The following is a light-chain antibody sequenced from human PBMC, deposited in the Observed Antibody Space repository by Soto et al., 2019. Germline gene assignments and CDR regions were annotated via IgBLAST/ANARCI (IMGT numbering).Light chain of an antibody. J-gene: IGKJ4*01. CDR3: KQYNSYPLT. CDR1: QSISSY. Sequence: DIQMTQSPSSLSASVGDRVSITCRASQSISSYLNWYQQKPGKAPKLLIYDVYSLQSGVQSRFSGSGSGTEFTLTIRSLQPDDFATYYCKQYNSYPLTVGGGTKVDIK. CDR2: DVY. V-gene: IGKV1-5*01.